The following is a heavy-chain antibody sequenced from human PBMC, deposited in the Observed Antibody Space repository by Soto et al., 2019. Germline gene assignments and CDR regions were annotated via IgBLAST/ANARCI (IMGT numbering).Heavy chain of an antibody. CDR1: GYSFGTSG. CDR2: ISAYNGNT. Sequence: QVKLVQSGTEVKKPGASMKVSCKASGYSFGTSGISWVRQAPGQGLEWMGWISAYNGNTNYEQKHQDRVTMTTDTSTNTAYLELRSLGSDDTAVYYWARAGQYYDSSGYGNWGQGTLVTVSS. CDR3: ARAGQYYDSSGYGN. V-gene: IGHV1-18*01. D-gene: IGHD3-22*01. J-gene: IGHJ4*02.